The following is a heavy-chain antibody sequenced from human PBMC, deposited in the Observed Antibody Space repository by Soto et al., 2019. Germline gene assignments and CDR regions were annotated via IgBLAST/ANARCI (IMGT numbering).Heavy chain of an antibody. D-gene: IGHD3-3*01. J-gene: IGHJ4*02. CDR2: IYGGGDGI. V-gene: IGHV3-23*04. CDR1: GFPFSTYT. CDR3: AKDRQPDGFWPFDH. Sequence: EVQLVESGGGLVQPGGSLRLSCVGSGFPFSTYTMSWVRQAPGQGLEWLSGIYGGGDGISYADSVKGRFTISRDNSRSTLYPQMNSLRSDDTAIYYCAKDRQPDGFWPFDHWGRGTLIVVSS.